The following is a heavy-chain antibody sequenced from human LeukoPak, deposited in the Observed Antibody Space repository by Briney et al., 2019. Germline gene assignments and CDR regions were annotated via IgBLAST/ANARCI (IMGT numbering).Heavy chain of an antibody. CDR2: IVVGSGNT. Sequence: SVKVSCKASGFTFTSSAMQWVRQARGQRLEWIGWIVVGSGNTNYAQKFQERVTITRDMSTSTAYMELSSLRSEDTAVYYCAADLNPSWRLGELSPSPDAFDIWGQGTMVTVSS. CDR1: GFTFTSSA. V-gene: IGHV1-58*02. CDR3: AADLNPSWRLGELSPSPDAFDI. D-gene: IGHD3-16*02. J-gene: IGHJ3*02.